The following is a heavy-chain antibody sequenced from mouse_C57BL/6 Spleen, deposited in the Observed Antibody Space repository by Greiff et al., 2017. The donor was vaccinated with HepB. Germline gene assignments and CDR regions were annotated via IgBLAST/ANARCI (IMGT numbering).Heavy chain of an antibody. J-gene: IGHJ3*01. V-gene: IGHV2-9-1*01. D-gene: IGHD2-4*01. Sequence: VKLMESGPGLVAPSQSLSISCTVSGFSFTSYAISWVRQPPGKGLEWLGVIWTGGGTNYNSALESRLSISKDNSKSQVFLIMNSLHTDDTARYYCARKGDDSSFDYWGQGTLVTVSA. CDR3: ARKGDDSSFDY. CDR2: IWTGGGT. CDR1: GFSFTSYA.